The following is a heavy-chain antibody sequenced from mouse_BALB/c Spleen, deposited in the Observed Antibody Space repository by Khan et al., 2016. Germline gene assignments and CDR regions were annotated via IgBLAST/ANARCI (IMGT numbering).Heavy chain of an antibody. V-gene: IGHV1-18*01. CDR2: INPYTGGT. Sequence: VQLQQSGPELVKPGASLKISCKAPGYSFTGYTINWVKQSQGKNLEWIGLINPYTGGTIYNQKFKGKATLTVDKSSSTAYMELLSLTSEDSVVSYCARSYKEPWFAYWGQGTLVTVSA. CDR1: GYSFTGYT. D-gene: IGHD2-10*01. CDR3: ARSYKEPWFAY. J-gene: IGHJ3*01.